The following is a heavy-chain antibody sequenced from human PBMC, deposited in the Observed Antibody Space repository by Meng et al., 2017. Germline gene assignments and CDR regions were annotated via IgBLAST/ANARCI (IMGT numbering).Heavy chain of an antibody. CDR2: IYPGGSDT. V-gene: IGHV5-51*01. CDR3: ARPHYGSGSYQYHH. J-gene: IGHJ4*02. Sequence: KVSCKGSGYSFTSYWIGWVRQMPGKGLEWMGIIYPGGSDTRYSPSFQGQVTISADKSISTAYLQWSSLKASDTAMYYCARPHYGSGSYQYHHWGQGTLVTVSS. D-gene: IGHD3-10*01. CDR1: GYSFTSYW.